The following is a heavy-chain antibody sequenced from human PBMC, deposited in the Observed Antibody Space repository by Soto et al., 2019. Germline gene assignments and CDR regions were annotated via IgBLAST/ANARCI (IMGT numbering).Heavy chain of an antibody. CDR2: IYFSGIT. V-gene: IGHV4-31*03. CDR1: GGSLTGGSYY. Sequence: QVQLQESGPRLVKPSQTLSLMCTVSGGSLTGGSYYWNWIRQRPGKGLEWIGYIYFSGITYYNPSLQSRTVISIDTSKNQFSLELKSVTAADTAMYYCAGPPTPLTGDPLHWGRGTLVAVSS. J-gene: IGHJ4*02. CDR3: AGPPTPLTGDPLH.